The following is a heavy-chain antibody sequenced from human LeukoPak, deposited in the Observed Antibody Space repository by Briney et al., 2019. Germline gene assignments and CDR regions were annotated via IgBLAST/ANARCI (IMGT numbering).Heavy chain of an antibody. V-gene: IGHV3-30*18. Sequence: PGGSLRLSCAASGFTFRSYGMHWVRQAPGKGLEWVAVISYDGGNKYHADSVKGRFTISRDNSKNTLYLQMNSLRAEDTAVYYCAKDLSVGAAGYHFDYWGQGTLVTVSS. CDR1: GFTFRSYG. CDR3: AKDLSVGAAGYHFDY. J-gene: IGHJ4*02. CDR2: ISYDGGNK. D-gene: IGHD6-13*01.